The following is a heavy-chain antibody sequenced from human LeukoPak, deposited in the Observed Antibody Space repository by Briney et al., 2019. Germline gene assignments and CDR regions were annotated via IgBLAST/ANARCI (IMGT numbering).Heavy chain of an antibody. Sequence: GGSLRLPCAASGFTFNDYWMTWVRQAPGKGLEWVAHIKQDGSEKYYVDSLKGRFTISRDNAKNSLFLQMNSLRAEDTAVYYCVRDCSSASLSSGCYYAMDVWGKGTTVTVSS. CDR1: GFTFNDYW. CDR2: IKQDGSEK. D-gene: IGHD2-2*01. V-gene: IGHV3-7*03. J-gene: IGHJ6*04. CDR3: VRDCSSASLSSGCYYAMDV.